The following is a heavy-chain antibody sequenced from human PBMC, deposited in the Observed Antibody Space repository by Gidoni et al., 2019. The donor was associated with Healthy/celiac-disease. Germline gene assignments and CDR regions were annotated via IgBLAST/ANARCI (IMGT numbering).Heavy chain of an antibody. CDR3: TTLYDSSGYPIDY. Sequence: EVQLVESGGGLVKPGGSLRLSCAASGFTFSNAWMNWVRQAPGKGLEWVGRIKSKTDGGKTDYAAPVKGRFTISRDDSKNTLYLQMNSLKTEDTAVYYCTTLYDSSGYPIDYWGQGTLVTVSS. D-gene: IGHD3-22*01. CDR2: IKSKTDGGKT. V-gene: IGHV3-15*07. CDR1: GFTFSNAW. J-gene: IGHJ4*02.